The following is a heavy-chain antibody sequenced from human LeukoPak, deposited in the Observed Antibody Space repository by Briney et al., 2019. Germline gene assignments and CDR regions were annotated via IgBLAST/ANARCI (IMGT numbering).Heavy chain of an antibody. J-gene: IGHJ6*03. D-gene: IGHD4-17*01. CDR1: GGTFSSYA. CDR3: ARGLNVNYGDYGSGYYYYMDV. CDR2: IIPIFGTA. Sequence: ASVTVSCKASGGTFSSYAISWVRQAPGQGLEWMGGIIPIFGTANYAQKFQGRVTITADESTSTAYMELSSLRSEDTAVYYCARGLNVNYGDYGSGYYYYMDVWGKGTTVTISS. V-gene: IGHV1-69*13.